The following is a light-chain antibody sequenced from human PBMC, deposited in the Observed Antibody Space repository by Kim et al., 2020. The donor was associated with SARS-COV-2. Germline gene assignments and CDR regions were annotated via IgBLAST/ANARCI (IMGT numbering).Light chain of an antibody. V-gene: IGLV2-14*03. J-gene: IGLJ2*01. Sequence: SITISCTGTSSDVGGYNYVSWYQQHPGKAPKLMIYDVTRRPSGVSDRFSGSKSGNTASLTISGLQTEDEGDYYCSSYGGSATRVVFGGGTQLTVL. CDR3: SSYGGSATRVV. CDR2: DVT. CDR1: SSDVGGYNY.